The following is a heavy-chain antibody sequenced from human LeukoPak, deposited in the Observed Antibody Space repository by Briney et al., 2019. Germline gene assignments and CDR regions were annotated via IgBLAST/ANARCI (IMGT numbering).Heavy chain of an antibody. D-gene: IGHD4-17*01. V-gene: IGHV1-2*02. CDR1: GYTFSDYD. CDR2: INPNSGGT. J-gene: IGHJ5*02. CDR3: ARGEGDYGDYHNWFDP. Sequence: ASVKVSFKASGYTFSDYDMHWVRQAPGQGLEWMGWINPNSGGTNYAQKFQGRVTITRDTSISTAYMEPSSLRSDDTAVYYCARGEGDYGDYHNWFDPWGQGTLVTVSS.